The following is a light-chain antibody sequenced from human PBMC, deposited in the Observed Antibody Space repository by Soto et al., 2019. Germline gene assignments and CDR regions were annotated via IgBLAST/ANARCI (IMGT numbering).Light chain of an antibody. CDR3: QQYGSSPLYT. Sequence: EIVLTQSPGTLSVSPGERATLSCRASQSVSSSYLAWYQQKPGQAPRLLIYGASSRATGIPDRYSGSGSGTDFTLTISRLAPEDIAVYYCQQYGSSPLYTFGQGTKLEIK. V-gene: IGKV3-20*01. CDR1: QSVSSSY. J-gene: IGKJ2*01. CDR2: GAS.